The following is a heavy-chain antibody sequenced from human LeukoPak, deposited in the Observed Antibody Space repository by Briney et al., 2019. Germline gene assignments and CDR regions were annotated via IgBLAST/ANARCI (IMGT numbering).Heavy chain of an antibody. V-gene: IGHV4-30-2*01. CDR3: ARDRMGNWCDP. CDR2: IYHSGST. CDR1: GGSLSRGGYS. J-gene: IGHJ5*02. Sequence: SETLSLTCAVSGGSLSRGGYSWRWLRQPPGKGLEWIGYIYHSGSTYYNPSLKSRVTISVDRSKNQFSLKLSSVTAADTAVYYCARDRMGNWCDPWGQGTLVTVSS. D-gene: IGHD3-16*01.